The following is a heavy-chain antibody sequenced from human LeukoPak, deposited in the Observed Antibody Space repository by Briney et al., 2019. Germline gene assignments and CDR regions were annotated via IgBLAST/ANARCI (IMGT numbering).Heavy chain of an antibody. J-gene: IGHJ6*03. CDR3: ARKTGYTYGLRGENYYYYYMDV. V-gene: IGHV4-39*01. CDR2: IYYSGNT. Sequence: SVTLSLTCTVSGGSISSSSYYWGWIRQPPGKGLEWIGSIYYSGNTYYNPSLKSRVTISVDTSKNQFSLKLSSVTAADTAVYYCARKTGYTYGLRGENYYYYYMDVWGKGTTVTVSS. CDR1: GGSISSSSYY. D-gene: IGHD5-18*01.